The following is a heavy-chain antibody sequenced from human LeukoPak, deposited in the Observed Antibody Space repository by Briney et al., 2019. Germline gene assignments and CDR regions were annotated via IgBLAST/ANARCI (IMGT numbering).Heavy chain of an antibody. CDR1: GGSISSSSYY. CDR2: IYYSGST. V-gene: IGHV4-39*07. J-gene: IGHJ3*02. D-gene: IGHD3-9*01. Sequence: SETLSLTCTVSGGSISSSSYYWGWIRHPPGKGREWIGSIYYSGSTYYNPSLKSRVTISVDTSKNQFSLKLTSVTAADTAVYYCARGFDAHNAFDIWGQGTMVTVSS. CDR3: ARGFDAHNAFDI.